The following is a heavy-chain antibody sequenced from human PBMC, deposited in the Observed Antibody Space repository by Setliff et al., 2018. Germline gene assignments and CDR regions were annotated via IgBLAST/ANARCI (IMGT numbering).Heavy chain of an antibody. V-gene: IGHV4-39*01. J-gene: IGHJ4*02. CDR2: IYYTGTA. D-gene: IGHD3-10*01. CDR1: GDSISSTSYQ. Sequence: SETLSLTCTVSGDSISSTSYQWGWVRQPPGKGLEWVGSIYYTGTAYYNPSLKSRVTISVDTSKNQFSLQVTSLSATDSALYFCARHEFVGGYYGSVTYRHFDYWGQGILVTVSS. CDR3: ARHEFVGGYYGSVTYRHFDY.